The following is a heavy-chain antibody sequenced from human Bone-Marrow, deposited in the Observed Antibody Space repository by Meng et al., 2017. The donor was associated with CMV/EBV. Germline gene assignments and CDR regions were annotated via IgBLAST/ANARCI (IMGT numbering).Heavy chain of an antibody. CDR2: MSPYSGDT. V-gene: IGHV1-8*02. CDR1: GYVFTSFD. CDR3: ARGPPGKSWKDY. Sequence: ASVKVSCKASGYVFTSFDINWVRQARGQGLEWMGWMSPYSGDTGYAQKFQGRVTMTSDPSISVVYMELGSLTSDDTAVYYCARGPPGKSWKDYWGQGTLVTVSS. D-gene: IGHD1-14*01. J-gene: IGHJ4*02.